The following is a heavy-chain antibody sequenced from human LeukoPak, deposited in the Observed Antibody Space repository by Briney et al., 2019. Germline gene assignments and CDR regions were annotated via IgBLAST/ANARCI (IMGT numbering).Heavy chain of an antibody. CDR1: GFTFSSYN. Sequence: GGSLRLSCAASGFTFSSYNMNWVRQAPGKGLEWVSSISSSSYIHYADSVKGRFTISRDNAKNSLYLQMNSLRAEDTAVYYCARSSIAVSGGLDYWGQGTLVTVSS. CDR2: ISSSSYI. V-gene: IGHV3-21*01. D-gene: IGHD6-19*01. J-gene: IGHJ4*02. CDR3: ARSSIAVSGGLDY.